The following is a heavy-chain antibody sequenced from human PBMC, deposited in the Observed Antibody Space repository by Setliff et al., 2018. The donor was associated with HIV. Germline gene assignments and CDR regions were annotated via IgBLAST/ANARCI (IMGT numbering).Heavy chain of an antibody. V-gene: IGHV1-18*01. CDR2: ISTYNGNT. CDR3: ARARLQGIVTAVGPRDNCLDP. J-gene: IGHJ5*02. Sequence: ASVKVSCKASGYTFTNYDISWVRQAPGQGLEWMGWISTYNGNTDYAPRLLGRVTMTTDTSTSTAYMELRSLISDDTAVYYCARARLQGIVTAVGPRDNCLDPWGQGTRVTVSS. CDR1: GYTFTNYD. D-gene: IGHD1-26*01.